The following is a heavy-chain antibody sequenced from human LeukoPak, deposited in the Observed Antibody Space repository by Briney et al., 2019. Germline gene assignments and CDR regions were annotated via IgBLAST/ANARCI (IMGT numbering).Heavy chain of an antibody. J-gene: IGHJ4*02. CDR3: AQIHDHGDYVAF. Sequence: GGSLRLSCAAPGFTFRNYGMTWVRQAPGKGLEWVAGISGSGGTTHYSDSVKGRCTISRDNSKNTLSLQINSLRAEDTAVYYCAQIHDHGDYVAFWGQGALVTVSS. V-gene: IGHV3-23*01. CDR1: GFTFRNYG. D-gene: IGHD1-1*01. CDR2: ISGSGGTT.